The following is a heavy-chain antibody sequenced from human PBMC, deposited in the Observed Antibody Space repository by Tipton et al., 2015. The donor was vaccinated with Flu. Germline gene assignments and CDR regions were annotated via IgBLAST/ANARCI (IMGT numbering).Heavy chain of an antibody. J-gene: IGHJ4*02. CDR1: GYSISSGFY. CDR2: IYHSGST. V-gene: IGHV4-38-2*02. CDR3: ARGDGYNFDY. D-gene: IGHD5-24*01. Sequence: TLSLTCTVSGYSISSGFYWGWIRQPPGKGLEWIGNIYHSGSTFYNPSLKSRVTISVDTSRNQFSLKLSSVTAADTAVYYCARGDGYNFDYRGQGTLVTVSS.